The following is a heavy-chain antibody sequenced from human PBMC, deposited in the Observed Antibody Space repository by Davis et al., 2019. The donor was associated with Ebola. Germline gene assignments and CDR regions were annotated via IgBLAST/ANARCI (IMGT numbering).Heavy chain of an antibody. D-gene: IGHD6-19*01. J-gene: IGHJ4*02. CDR1: GGSFSGYY. CDR2: INHSGST. Sequence: MPSETLSLTCAVYGGSFSGYYWSWIRQPPGKGLEWIGEINHSGSTNYNPSLKSRVTISVDTSKNQFSLKLSSVTAADTAVYYCARDSGWYEEYFDYWGQGTLVTVSS. V-gene: IGHV4-34*01. CDR3: ARDSGWYEEYFDY.